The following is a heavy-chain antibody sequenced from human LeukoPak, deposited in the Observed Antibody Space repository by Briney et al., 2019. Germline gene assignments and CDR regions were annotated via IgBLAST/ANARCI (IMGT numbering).Heavy chain of an antibody. CDR1: GFTSGDYA. D-gene: IGHD1/OR15-1a*01. Sequence: QPGRSLRLSCTASGFTSGDYAMSWFRQAPGKGLEWVGFIRSKAYGGTTEYAASVKGRFTISRDDSKSIAYLQMNSLKTEDTAVYYCAKEGTASKPSDLDHWGQGILVTVSS. CDR2: IRSKAYGGTT. J-gene: IGHJ4*02. V-gene: IGHV3-49*03. CDR3: AKEGTASKPSDLDH.